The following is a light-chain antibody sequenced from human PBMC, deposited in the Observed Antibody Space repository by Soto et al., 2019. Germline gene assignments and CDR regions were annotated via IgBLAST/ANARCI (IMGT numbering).Light chain of an antibody. CDR3: QQANSFPLT. CDR1: QGLNSN. J-gene: IGKJ3*01. Sequence: IQLTQSPSSLSASVGDRVTITCRASQGLNSNLAWYQQKPGKAPKLLMYAASTLQKGVPSRFSGNGSGTDFTLTISSLQPEDFATYYCQQANSFPLTFGPGTKVDIK. V-gene: IGKV1-12*01. CDR2: AAS.